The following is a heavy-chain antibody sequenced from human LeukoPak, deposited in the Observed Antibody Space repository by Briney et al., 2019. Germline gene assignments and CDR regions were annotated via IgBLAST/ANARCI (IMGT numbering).Heavy chain of an antibody. D-gene: IGHD4-11*01. V-gene: IGHV3-33*01. Sequence: PGGSLRLSCAASGFTFNSYAMHWVRQAPGKGLEWVAVMWYDGSNKYYADSVKGRFTISRDDSKNTLYLQMNSLRAEDTAMYYCARGLPPVMKYYFDYWGQGTLATVSS. CDR3: ARGLPPVMKYYFDY. CDR2: MWYDGSNK. J-gene: IGHJ4*02. CDR1: GFTFNSYA.